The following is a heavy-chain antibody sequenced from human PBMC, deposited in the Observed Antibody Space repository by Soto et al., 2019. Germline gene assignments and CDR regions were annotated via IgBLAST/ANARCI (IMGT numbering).Heavy chain of an antibody. D-gene: IGHD2-2*01. CDR2: ISAYNGNT. CDR1: GYTFTSYG. Sequence: ASVKVSCKASGYTFTSYGISWVRQAPGQGLEWMGWISAYNGNTNYAQKLQGRVTMTTDTSTSTAYMELRSLRSDDTAVYYCARVSTSRINWYFDLWGRGTLVTVSS. CDR3: ARVSTSRINWYFDL. V-gene: IGHV1-18*01. J-gene: IGHJ2*01.